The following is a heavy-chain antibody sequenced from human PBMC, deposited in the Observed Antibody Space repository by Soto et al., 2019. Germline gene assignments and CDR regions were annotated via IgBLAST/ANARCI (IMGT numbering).Heavy chain of an antibody. CDR2: ISYDGSNK. J-gene: IGHJ5*01. CDR1: GFTLSSYG. Sequence: GGSLRLSCAASGFTLSSYGMHWVRQAPGKGLEWVAVISYDGSNKYYADSVKGRFTISRDNSKNTLYLQMNSLRAEDTAVYYCAKDPTHSRYCTSTSCLGWFDSWGQGTLGTVSS. D-gene: IGHD2-2*01. V-gene: IGHV3-30*18. CDR3: AKDPTHSRYCTSTSCLGWFDS.